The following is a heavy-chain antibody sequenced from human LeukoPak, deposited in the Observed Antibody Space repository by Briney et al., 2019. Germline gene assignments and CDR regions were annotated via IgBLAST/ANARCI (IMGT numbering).Heavy chain of an antibody. J-gene: IGHJ5*02. CDR3: ATVRGRVDP. Sequence: TGGSFSGSCTDSGFTFYKGCVSRICQAPEKGLEWVANIKEDGSVKYYVDSVKGRFTIPRDNDKNSLYLHMNSLRVEDRAIYYCATVRGRVDPWGQSTVVT. CDR2: IKEDGSVK. CDR1: GFTFYKGC. V-gene: IGHV3-7*05.